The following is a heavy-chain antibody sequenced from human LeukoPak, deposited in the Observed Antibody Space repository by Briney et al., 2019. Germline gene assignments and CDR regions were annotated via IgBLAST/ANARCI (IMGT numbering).Heavy chain of an antibody. D-gene: IGHD2-15*01. Sequence: KTSETLSLTCTVSGGSISSGDYYWSWIRQPPGKGLEWIGYIYYSGSTYYNPSLKSRVTISVDTSKNQFSLKLSSVTAADTAVYYCARGGLQDADFDYWGQGTLVTVSS. CDR2: IYYSGST. J-gene: IGHJ4*02. V-gene: IGHV4-30-4*01. CDR1: GGSISSGDYY. CDR3: ARGGLQDADFDY.